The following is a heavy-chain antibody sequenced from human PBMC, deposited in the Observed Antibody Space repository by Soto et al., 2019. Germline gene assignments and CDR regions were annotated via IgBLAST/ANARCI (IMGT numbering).Heavy chain of an antibody. D-gene: IGHD3-9*01. V-gene: IGHV3-30-3*01. Sequence: PGGSLRLSCAASGFSFSDYAMHWVRQAPGRGPEWLALISFNGINTYYADSVRGRFTISRDNSKNTLFLQMNTLRAEDTAVYYCARDVSGFEYFDFWGRGTLVTVSS. J-gene: IGHJ4*02. CDR1: GFSFSDYA. CDR3: ARDVSGFEYFDF. CDR2: ISFNGINT.